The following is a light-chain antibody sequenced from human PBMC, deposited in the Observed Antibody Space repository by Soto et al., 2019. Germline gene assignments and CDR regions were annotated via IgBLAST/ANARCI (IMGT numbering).Light chain of an antibody. CDR3: CSYAGSSTWV. CDR1: SSDVGSYNL. J-gene: IGLJ3*02. Sequence: QSVLTRPVSVSGSPGQSITISCTGTSSDVGSYNLVSWYQQHPGKAPKLMIYEVSKRPSGVSNRFSGSKSGNTASLTISGLQAEDEADYYCCSYAGSSTWVFGAGTKLTVL. CDR2: EVS. V-gene: IGLV2-23*02.